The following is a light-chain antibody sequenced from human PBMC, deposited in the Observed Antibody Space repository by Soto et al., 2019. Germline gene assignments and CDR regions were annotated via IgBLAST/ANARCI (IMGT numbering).Light chain of an antibody. Sequence: NFMLTQPHSVSESPGKTVTISCTGSGGSIASDYVQWYQQRPGSAPTTVIFENDQRPSGVSDRFSGSVDSSSNSASLTISGLQTEDEADYYCQSYDRNNVNVVFGGGTKLTVL. CDR2: END. CDR3: QSYDRNNVNVV. CDR1: GGSIASDY. V-gene: IGLV6-57*02. J-gene: IGLJ2*01.